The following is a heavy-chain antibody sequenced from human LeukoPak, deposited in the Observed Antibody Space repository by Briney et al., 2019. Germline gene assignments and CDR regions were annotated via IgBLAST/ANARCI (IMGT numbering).Heavy chain of an antibody. CDR3: ARDMWQQFDWFDP. V-gene: IGHV1-2*02. CDR2: INPNTGDT. Sequence: ASVKVSCKASGYTFTAYYIHWVRQAPGQGLEWMGWINPNTGDTNSAESLQGRVTMTRDSSISTVYLELTRLTSDDTAVYYCARDMWQQFDWFDPWGQGTLVTVSS. J-gene: IGHJ5*02. CDR1: GYTFTAYY. D-gene: IGHD6-13*01.